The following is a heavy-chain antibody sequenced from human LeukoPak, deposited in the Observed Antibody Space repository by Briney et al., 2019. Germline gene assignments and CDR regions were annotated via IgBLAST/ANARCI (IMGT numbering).Heavy chain of an antibody. CDR2: ISYSGDT. V-gene: IGHV4-31*03. Sequence: PSETLSLTCSVSGVSIESRGYAWTWIRQPPGKGLEWIGHISYSGDTYYKSSLKSRITISVDASKNQFSLKLTSVTAADTAVYFCARDFLQTSSPDAFDMWGEGTMVTVSS. J-gene: IGHJ3*02. CDR3: ARDFLQTSSPDAFDM. D-gene: IGHD3-3*01. CDR1: GVSIESRGYA.